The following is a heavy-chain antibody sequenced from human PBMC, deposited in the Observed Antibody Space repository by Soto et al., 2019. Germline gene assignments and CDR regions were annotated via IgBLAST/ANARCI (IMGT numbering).Heavy chain of an antibody. CDR1: GYPVTAYY. CDR2: INPATGAA. D-gene: IGHD3-3*01. Sequence: QLHLVQSGAVVKKPGASVTVSCSASGYPVTAYYMHWVRQAPGRGLEWMGGINPATGAAKYTQTFQGRGTLTRDPSTSTGFMELSGLTSEDTAVFYWARGGGVGVAGSAAFDMWGQGTLVTVSS. CDR3: ARGGGVGVAGSAAFDM. V-gene: IGHV1-2*02. J-gene: IGHJ3*02.